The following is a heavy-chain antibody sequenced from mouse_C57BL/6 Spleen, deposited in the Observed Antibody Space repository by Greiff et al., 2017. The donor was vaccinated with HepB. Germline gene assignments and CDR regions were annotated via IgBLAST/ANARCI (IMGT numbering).Heavy chain of an antibody. J-gene: IGHJ4*01. Sequence: QVQLQQSGAELVKPGASVKLSCKASGYTFTSYWMQWVKQRPGQGLEWIGEIDPSDSYTNYNQKFKGKATLTVDTSSSTAYMQLSSLTSEDSAVYYCAKAPPGTHYAMDYWGQGTSVTVSS. CDR2: IDPSDSYT. D-gene: IGHD4-1*01. V-gene: IGHV1-50*01. CDR3: AKAPPGTHYAMDY. CDR1: GYTFTSYW.